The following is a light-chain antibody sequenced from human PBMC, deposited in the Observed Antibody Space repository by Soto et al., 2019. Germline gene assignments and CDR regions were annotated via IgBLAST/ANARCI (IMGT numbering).Light chain of an antibody. CDR2: DVS. Sequence: QSALTQPRSVSGSPGQSVTISCTGTSSDVGGYNYVSWYQQHPGKAPKLMIYDVSKWPSGVPDRFSGSKSGNTASLTLSGFRAEDEADYYCCSYAGSYTFVVFGGGTKLTVL. CDR1: SSDVGGYNY. J-gene: IGLJ2*01. CDR3: CSYAGSYTFVV. V-gene: IGLV2-11*01.